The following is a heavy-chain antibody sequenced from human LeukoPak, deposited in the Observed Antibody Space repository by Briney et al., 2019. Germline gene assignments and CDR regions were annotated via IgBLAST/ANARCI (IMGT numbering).Heavy chain of an antibody. CDR1: GFTFSSYS. CDR3: ARGLLYEAFDI. V-gene: IGHV3-21*01. CDR2: SSSSSSYI. Sequence: GGSLRLSCAASGFTFSSYSMNWVRQAPGKGLEWVSSSSSSSSYIYYADSVKGRFTISRDNAKNSLYLQMNSLRAEDTAVYYCARGLLYEAFDIWGQGTMVTVSS. J-gene: IGHJ3*02. D-gene: IGHD3-10*01.